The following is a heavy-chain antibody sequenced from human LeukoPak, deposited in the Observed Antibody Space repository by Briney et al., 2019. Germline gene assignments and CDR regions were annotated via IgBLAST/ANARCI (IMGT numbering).Heavy chain of an antibody. CDR2: IYYSGST. J-gene: IGHJ5*02. Sequence: SETLSLTCTVSGGSISSYYWSWIRQPPGKGREWIGYIYYSGSTNYNPSLKSRVTISVDTSKNQFSLKLSSVTAADTAVYYCARGGSSGWYWFDPWGQGTLVTVSS. D-gene: IGHD6-19*01. CDR1: GGSISSYY. V-gene: IGHV4-59*01. CDR3: ARGGSSGWYWFDP.